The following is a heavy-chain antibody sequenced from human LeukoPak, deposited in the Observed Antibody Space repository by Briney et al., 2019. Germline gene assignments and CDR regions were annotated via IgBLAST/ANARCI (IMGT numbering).Heavy chain of an antibody. CDR1: GYTFTGYY. CDR2: INPNSGGT. CDR3: ARVRFYDYVWGSYRYPEGYDFDY. J-gene: IGHJ4*02. V-gene: IGHV1-2*02. D-gene: IGHD3-16*02. Sequence: ASVKVSCKASGYTFTGYYMHWVRQAPGQGLEWMGWINPNSGGTNYAQKFQGRVTMTRDTSISTAYMELSRLRSDDTAVYYCARVRFYDYVWGSYRYPEGYDFDYWGQGTLVTVSS.